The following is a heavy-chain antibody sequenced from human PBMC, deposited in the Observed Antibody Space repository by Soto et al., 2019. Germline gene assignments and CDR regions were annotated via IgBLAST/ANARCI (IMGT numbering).Heavy chain of an antibody. CDR3: ARENSDSSTYYFYFDC. V-gene: IGHV1-69*01. D-gene: IGHD3-22*01. CDR2: IIPIFDTP. CDR1: GGTFRNFA. Sequence: QLVQSGAEVKKPGSSVKVSCKASGGTFRNFAISWVRQAPGQGLEWMGGIIPIFDTPNYAQKFQGRVTITADESTSTSYMELSSLRSEDTAMYYCARENSDSSTYYFYFDCWGQGTLVTVSS. J-gene: IGHJ4*02.